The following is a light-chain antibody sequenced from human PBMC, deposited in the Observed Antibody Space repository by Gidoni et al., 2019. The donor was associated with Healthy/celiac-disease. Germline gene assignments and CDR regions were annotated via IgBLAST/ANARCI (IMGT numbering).Light chain of an antibody. CDR1: QGISSY. CDR3: QQYYSYPWT. V-gene: IGKV1-8*01. J-gene: IGKJ1*01. CDR2: AAS. Sequence: AIRMTQSPSPFSASTGDRVTITCRASQGISSYLAWYQQKPGKAPKLLIYAASTLQSGVPSRFSGSGSGTDFTLTIICLQSEDFATYYCQQYYSYPWTFGQXTKVEIK.